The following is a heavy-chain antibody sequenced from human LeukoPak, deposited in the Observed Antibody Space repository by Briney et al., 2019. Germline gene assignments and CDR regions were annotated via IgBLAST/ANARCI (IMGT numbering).Heavy chain of an antibody. CDR2: INPNSGGT. Sequence: EASVKVSCKASGYTFTGYYMHGVRQAPGQGLEWMGWINPNSGGTNYAQKFQGRVTMTRDTSISTAYMELSRLRSDGTAVYYCARDEESRRDAFDIWGQGTMVTVSS. J-gene: IGHJ3*02. CDR3: ARDEESRRDAFDI. V-gene: IGHV1-2*02. CDR1: GYTFTGYY.